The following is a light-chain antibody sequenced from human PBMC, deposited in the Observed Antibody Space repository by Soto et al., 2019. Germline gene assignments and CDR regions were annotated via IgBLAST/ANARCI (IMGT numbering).Light chain of an antibody. V-gene: IGKV1-5*01. Sequence: DIPMTQSPSTLSASVGDRVTITCRASQSISRWSAWYQQKPGKAPKLLIYDASTLESGVPSRFSGSGSGTEFTLTISSLQPDDFATYYCQHYTTFGQGTKLEIK. CDR3: QHYTT. J-gene: IGKJ2*01. CDR1: QSISRW. CDR2: DAS.